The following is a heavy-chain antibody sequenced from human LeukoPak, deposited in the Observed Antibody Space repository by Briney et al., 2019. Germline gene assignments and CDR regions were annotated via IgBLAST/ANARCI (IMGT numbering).Heavy chain of an antibody. J-gene: IGHJ4*02. D-gene: IGHD6-25*01. CDR2: IGSGGGT. CDR3: ANRGRYYFDY. Sequence: GGSLRLSCATSGFTISNYAMSWVRQAPGKGMEWLSTIGSGGGTYYADSVKGRVTISRDNSINTLYLQMNSLRAEATALYYCANRGRYYFDYWGQGALVTVSS. V-gene: IGHV3-23*01. CDR1: GFTISNYA.